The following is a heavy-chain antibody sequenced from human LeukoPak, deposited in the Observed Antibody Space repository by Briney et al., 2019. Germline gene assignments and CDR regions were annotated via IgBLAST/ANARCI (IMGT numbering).Heavy chain of an antibody. Sequence: ASVTVSCKASGYTFTGYYIHWVRQAPGQGLEWMGWINPNSGGTNYAQKFQGRVTITRDTSISTVYMELSKLRSDDTAVYYCAPGANFAAPYYFDYWGQGTLVTVYS. D-gene: IGHD2-2*01. J-gene: IGHJ4*02. CDR1: GYTFTGYY. V-gene: IGHV1-2*02. CDR2: INPNSGGT. CDR3: APGANFAAPYYFDY.